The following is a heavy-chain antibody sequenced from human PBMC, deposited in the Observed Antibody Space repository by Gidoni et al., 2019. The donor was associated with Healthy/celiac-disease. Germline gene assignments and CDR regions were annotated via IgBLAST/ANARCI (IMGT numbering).Heavy chain of an antibody. J-gene: IGHJ6*02. CDR1: GGSISSGDYY. CDR2: IYYSGST. V-gene: IGHV4-31*03. D-gene: IGHD6-6*01. CDR3: ARDRSLRRSSAYSAYYYYGMDV. Sequence: QVQLQESGPGLVKPSQTLSLTCTVSGGSISSGDYYWSWIRQHPGKGLEWIGYIYYSGSTYYNPSLKSRVIMSVDTSKNQFSLKVSAVTAADTAVYYCARDRSLRRSSAYSAYYYYGMDVWGQGTTVTVSS.